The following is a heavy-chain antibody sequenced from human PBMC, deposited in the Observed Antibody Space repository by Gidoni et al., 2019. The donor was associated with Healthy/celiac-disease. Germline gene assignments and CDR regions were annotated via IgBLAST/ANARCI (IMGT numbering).Heavy chain of an antibody. CDR3: AKDKQQLGLDY. D-gene: IGHD6-13*01. CDR1: GFTFSSYA. Sequence: EAQLLESGGGLVQPGGSLTLFCAASGFTFSSYARSWVRQAPGKGLGWVSAISGSGGSTDYADSVKGRFTISRDNSKNTLYLQMNSLRAEDTAVYYCAKDKQQLGLDYWGQGTLVTVSS. V-gene: IGHV3-23*01. CDR2: ISGSGGST. J-gene: IGHJ4*02.